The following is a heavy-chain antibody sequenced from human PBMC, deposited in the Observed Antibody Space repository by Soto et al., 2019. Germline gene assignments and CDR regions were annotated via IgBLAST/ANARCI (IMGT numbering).Heavy chain of an antibody. J-gene: IGHJ4*02. CDR1: GFTFSSYA. CDR2: ISYDGSNK. V-gene: IGHV3-30-3*01. CDR3: ARGGDGYNRPIDYFDY. D-gene: IGHD5-12*01. Sequence: PGGSLRLSCAASGFTFSSYAMHWVRQAPGKGLEWVAVISYDGSNKYYADSVKGRFTISRDNSKNTLYLQMNSLRAEDTAVYYCARGGDGYNRPIDYFDYWGQGTLVTAPQ.